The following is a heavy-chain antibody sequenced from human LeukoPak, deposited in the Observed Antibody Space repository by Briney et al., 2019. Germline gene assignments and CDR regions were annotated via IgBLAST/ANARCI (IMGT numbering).Heavy chain of an antibody. J-gene: IGHJ3*02. V-gene: IGHV3-30*18. CDR3: AKDDGGGDAGDIGAFDI. CDR1: GFTFSSYG. CDR2: ISYDGSNK. D-gene: IGHD3-16*01. Sequence: GGSLRLSCAASGFTFSSYGMHWVRQAPGKGLEWVAVISYDGSNKYYADSVKGRFTISRDNAKNSLYLQMNSLRAEDTALYYCAKDDGGGDAGDIGAFDIWGQGTMVTVSS.